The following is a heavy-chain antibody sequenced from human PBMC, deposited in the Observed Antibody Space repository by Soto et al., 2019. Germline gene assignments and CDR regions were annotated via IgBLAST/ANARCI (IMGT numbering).Heavy chain of an antibody. CDR2: IIPTTGAT. J-gene: IGHJ5*02. D-gene: IGHD6-19*01. V-gene: IGHV1-2*02. CDR1: GGTLRSHA. Sequence: QVQLVQSGAEVKKPGSSVRVSCKASGGTLRSHAINWVRQAPGQGLEWMGGIIPTTGATRYAQKFQGRVTMTRDTSMSTAYLEVRSLRPDDTAVYYCAKGDSSWVSWFDPWGQGTLVTVSS. CDR3: AKGDSSWVSWFDP.